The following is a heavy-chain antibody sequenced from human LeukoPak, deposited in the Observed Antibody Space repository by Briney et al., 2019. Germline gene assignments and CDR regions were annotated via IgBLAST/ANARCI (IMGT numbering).Heavy chain of an antibody. CDR1: GGTFSSYA. CDR3: ARGGSGPYVGLFDV. J-gene: IGHJ6*02. Sequence: ASVKVSCKASGGTFSSYAISWARQAPGQGLEWMGGIIPIFGTANYAQKFQGRVTITADESTSTAYMELSSLRSEDTAVYYCARGGSGPYVGLFDVWGQGTTVTVSS. V-gene: IGHV1-69*01. CDR2: IIPIFGTA. D-gene: IGHD4-23*01.